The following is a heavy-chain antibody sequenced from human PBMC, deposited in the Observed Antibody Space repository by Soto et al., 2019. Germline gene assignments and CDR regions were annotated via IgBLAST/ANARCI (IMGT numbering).Heavy chain of an antibody. D-gene: IGHD3-16*01. Sequence: QVQLQESGPGLVKPSQTLSLTCTVSGGSISSGGYYWSWSRQHPGKGLEWIGYIYYSGSTYYNPSLKSRFTISVDTSKNQFSMKLSSVTAADTAVYYCARVGGINWFDPWGQGTLVTVSS. J-gene: IGHJ5*02. V-gene: IGHV4-31*03. CDR1: GGSISSGGYY. CDR3: ARVGGINWFDP. CDR2: IYYSGST.